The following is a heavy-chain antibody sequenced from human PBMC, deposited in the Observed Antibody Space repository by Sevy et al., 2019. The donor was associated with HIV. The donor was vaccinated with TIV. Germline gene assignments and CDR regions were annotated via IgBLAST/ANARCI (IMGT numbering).Heavy chain of an antibody. CDR3: TTVRRWDSGASEN. V-gene: IGHV3-15*01. CDR1: GFTFSSAW. J-gene: IGHJ4*02. Sequence: GSLRLSCAASGFTFSSAWMNWVRQAPEKGLEWVGRIKTEADGGIADYAAPVKGRFIISRDDSKNTLYLQMHSLTTEDTAAYFCTTVRRWDSGASENWGQGTQVTVSS. D-gene: IGHD1-26*01. CDR2: IKTEADGGIA.